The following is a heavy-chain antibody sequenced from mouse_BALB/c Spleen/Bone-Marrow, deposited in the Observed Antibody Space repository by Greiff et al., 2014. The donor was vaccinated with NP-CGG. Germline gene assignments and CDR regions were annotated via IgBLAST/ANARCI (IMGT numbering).Heavy chain of an antibody. CDR1: GFSLSSYG. J-gene: IGHJ4*01. Sequence: VQVVESGPGLVAPSQSLPITCTVSGFSLSSYGVSRVRQPPGKGLEWLGVIWGDGSINYHSALISRLSISKDNSKSQVFLKLNSLQTDDTATYYCAETNRYGYAMDYWGQGTSVTVSS. CDR3: AETNRYGYAMDY. V-gene: IGHV2-3*01. D-gene: IGHD1-1*01. CDR2: IWGDGSI.